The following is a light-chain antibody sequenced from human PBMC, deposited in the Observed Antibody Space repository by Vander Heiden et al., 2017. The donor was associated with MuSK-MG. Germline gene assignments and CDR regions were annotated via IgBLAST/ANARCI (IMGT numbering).Light chain of an antibody. CDR3: QQNGRSSMYT. Sequence: EIVLTQSPGTLSLSKGERATLYCRASQSVSISYLAWYQHNPGQAPRLLIYGASSRATGIPDRFSGSGSGTDFTLTISSLEPEDSAVYYCQQNGRSSMYTFGQGTKLVIK. CDR2: GAS. V-gene: IGKV3-20*01. CDR1: QSVSISY. J-gene: IGKJ2*01.